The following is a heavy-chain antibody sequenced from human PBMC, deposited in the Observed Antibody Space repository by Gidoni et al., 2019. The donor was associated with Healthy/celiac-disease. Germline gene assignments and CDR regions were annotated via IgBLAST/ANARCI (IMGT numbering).Heavy chain of an antibody. D-gene: IGHD6-13*01. CDR1: GGSISSGLYY. CDR3: ARASRIAAREYYYYYGMDV. J-gene: IGHJ6*02. CDR2: IYTSGST. Sequence: QVQLQESVPGLVKPSQTLSLTCTVSGGSISSGLYYWSWIRQPAGKVLEWIGRIYTSGSTNYNPSLKSRVTISVDTSKKQFSLKLRSVTAAEMAVYYCARASRIAAREYYYYYGMDVWGQGTTVTVSS. V-gene: IGHV4-61*02.